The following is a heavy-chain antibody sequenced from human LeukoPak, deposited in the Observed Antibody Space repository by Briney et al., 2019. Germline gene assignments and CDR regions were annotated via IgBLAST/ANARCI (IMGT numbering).Heavy chain of an antibody. Sequence: ASVKVSCKASGYTFVGYYMHWIRQAPGQGLEYMGWINPNSGGTNYAQKFQGRVTMTRDTSISTAYMELSSLRSEDTAVYYCSRDLGGSYFDYWGQGTLVTVSS. CDR1: GYTFVGYY. V-gene: IGHV1-2*02. CDR2: INPNSGGT. CDR3: SRDLGGSYFDY. J-gene: IGHJ4*02. D-gene: IGHD1-26*01.